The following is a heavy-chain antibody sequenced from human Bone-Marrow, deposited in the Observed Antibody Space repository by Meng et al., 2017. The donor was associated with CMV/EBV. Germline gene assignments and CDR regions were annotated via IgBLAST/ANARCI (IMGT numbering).Heavy chain of an antibody. CDR3: ARQDPFRRGAYFDY. J-gene: IGHJ4*02. V-gene: IGHV4-39*01. Sequence: SETLSLTCTVSGGSISSSSYYWGWIRQPPGKGLEWIGSIYYSGSTYYNPSLKSRVTISVDTSKNQFSLKLSSVTAADTAVYYCARQDPFRRGAYFDYWGQGTLATVSS. CDR1: GGSISSSSYY. D-gene: IGHD2/OR15-2a*01. CDR2: IYYSGST.